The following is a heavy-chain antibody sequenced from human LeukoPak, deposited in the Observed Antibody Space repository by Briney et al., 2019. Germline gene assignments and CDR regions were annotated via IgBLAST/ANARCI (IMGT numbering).Heavy chain of an antibody. CDR3: ARRIRGAPTDH. D-gene: IGHD1-26*01. J-gene: IGHJ4*02. CDR2: MNPNSANT. Sequence: ASVKVSCKASGYTFTTYDLNWVRQATGQGLEWMGWMNPNSANTGYAQKFQGRVNMTRNTSISTAYMELNNLTSEDTALYYCARRIRGAPTDHSGQGTLVTVSS. V-gene: IGHV1-8*01. CDR1: GYTFTTYD.